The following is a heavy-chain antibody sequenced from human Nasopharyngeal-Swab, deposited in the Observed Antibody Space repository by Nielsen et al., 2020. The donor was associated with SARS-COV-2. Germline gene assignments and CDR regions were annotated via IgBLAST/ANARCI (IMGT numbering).Heavy chain of an antibody. J-gene: IGHJ6*02. CDR2: FDPEDGET. Sequence: ASVKVSCKVSGYTLTELSRHWVRQARGKGLEWMGGFDPEDGETIYAQKFQGRVTMTEDTSTDTAYMELSSLRSEDTAVYYCATGVPAAMEGYYYGMDVWGQGTTVTVSS. V-gene: IGHV1-24*01. CDR1: GYTLTELS. CDR3: ATGVPAAMEGYYYGMDV. D-gene: IGHD2-2*01.